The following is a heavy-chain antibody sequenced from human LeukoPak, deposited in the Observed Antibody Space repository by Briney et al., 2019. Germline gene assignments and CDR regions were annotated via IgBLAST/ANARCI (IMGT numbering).Heavy chain of an antibody. V-gene: IGHV3-43*01. CDR3: VKDLSYETSGSFFDF. D-gene: IGHD3-22*01. Sequence: GGSLRLSCAASGFIFEDYTMHWVRQAPGKTLEWVSLISWDGTTYYADSVKGRFTISGDNSKDYLYLQMDTLRSEDTAFYYCVKDLSYETSGSFFDFWGQGTLVTVS. J-gene: IGHJ4*02. CDR2: ISWDGTT. CDR1: GFIFEDYT.